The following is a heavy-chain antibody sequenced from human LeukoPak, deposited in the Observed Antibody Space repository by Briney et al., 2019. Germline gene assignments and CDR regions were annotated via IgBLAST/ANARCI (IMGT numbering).Heavy chain of an antibody. CDR3: ASSPYYDFWSGYTN. Sequence: PSETLSLACAVYGGSFSGYYWSWIRQPPGKGLEWIGEINHSGSTNYNPSLKSRVTISVDKSKNQFSLKLSSVTAADTAVYYCASSPYYDFWSGYTNWGQGTLVTVSS. D-gene: IGHD3-3*01. J-gene: IGHJ4*02. CDR1: GGSFSGYY. V-gene: IGHV4-34*01. CDR2: INHSGST.